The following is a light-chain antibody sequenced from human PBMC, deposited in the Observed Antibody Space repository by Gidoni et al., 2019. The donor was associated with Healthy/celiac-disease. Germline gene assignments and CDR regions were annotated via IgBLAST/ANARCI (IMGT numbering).Light chain of an antibody. CDR1: KLGDKY. Sequence: SYELTQPPSVSVSPGQTASITCSGDKLGDKYACWYQQKPGQSPVLVIYQDSKRPSGIPERFSGSNSGNTATLTISGTQAMDEADYYCQAWDSITAQNVVFGGGTKLTVL. CDR2: QDS. V-gene: IGLV3-1*01. J-gene: IGLJ2*01. CDR3: QAWDSITAQNVV.